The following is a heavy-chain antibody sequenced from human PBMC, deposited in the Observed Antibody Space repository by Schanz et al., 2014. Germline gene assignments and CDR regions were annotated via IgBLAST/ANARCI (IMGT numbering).Heavy chain of an antibody. CDR1: GGTFSSDT. CDR2: IIPILGIA. J-gene: IGHJ4*02. D-gene: IGHD4-17*01. Sequence: QVQLVQSGAEVKKPGSSVKVSCKASGGTFSSDTFSWVRQAPGQGLEWMGRIIPILGIANYAQNFQGRVTITADRSTSTAYMELSSLRSEDTAVYYCARGYGDSPTDFWGQGTLVTVSS. CDR3: ARGYGDSPTDF. V-gene: IGHV1-69*02.